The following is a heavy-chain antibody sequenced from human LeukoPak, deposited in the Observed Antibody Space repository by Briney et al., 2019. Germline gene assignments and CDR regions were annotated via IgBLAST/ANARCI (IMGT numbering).Heavy chain of an antibody. V-gene: IGHV4-4*02. Sequence: SETQSLTCAVSGGSISSDNWWSWVRQPPGKGLEWIGEIYHSGSTNYNPSLKSRVTISVDKSKNQFSLKLSSVTAADTAVYFCARVDFYYDSSAYFYGWLDPWGQGTLVTVSS. CDR1: GGSISSDNW. CDR3: ARVDFYYDSSAYFYGWLDP. J-gene: IGHJ5*02. CDR2: IYHSGST. D-gene: IGHD3-22*01.